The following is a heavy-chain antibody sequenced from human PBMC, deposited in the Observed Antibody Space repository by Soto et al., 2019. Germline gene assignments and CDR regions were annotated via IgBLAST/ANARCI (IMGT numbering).Heavy chain of an antibody. CDR2: IYSDSGT. J-gene: IGHJ5*02. Sequence: SCAASGLTVSGNYITWVRQAPGKGLEWVSVIYSDSGTYYSDSVKGRFTISRDNSKNTIYLQMNSLRAEDTAVYYCARKRVVYSSSWFGGGFDPWGQGTLVTVSS. CDR1: GLTVSGNY. D-gene: IGHD6-13*01. V-gene: IGHV3-53*01. CDR3: ARKRVVYSSSWFGGGFDP.